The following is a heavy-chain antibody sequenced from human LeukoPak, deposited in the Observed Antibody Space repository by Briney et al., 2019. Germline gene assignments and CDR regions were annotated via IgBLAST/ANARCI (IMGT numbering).Heavy chain of an antibody. V-gene: IGHV4-59*01. CDR2: IFYTGST. D-gene: IGHD3-10*01. CDR1: GGSTSNYY. J-gene: IGHJ6*02. Sequence: PSETLSLTCTVSGGSTSNYYWSWIRQPPGKGLEWIGYIFYTGSTAYNSSLESRVTISVDSSKNQVSLRLNSVTAADTAVYYCARVMKVRGITFFGMDVWGQGTTVTVSS. CDR3: ARVMKVRGITFFGMDV.